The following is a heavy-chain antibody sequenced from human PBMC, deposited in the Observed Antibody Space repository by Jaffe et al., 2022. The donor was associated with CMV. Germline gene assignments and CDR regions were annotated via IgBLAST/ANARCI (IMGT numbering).Heavy chain of an antibody. CDR3: ARGHLGRYSGSGGHDEEEQYYYYYYGMDV. Sequence: QVQLVQSGAEVKKPGASVKVSCKASGYTFTSYDINWVRQATGQGLEWMGWMNPNSGNTGYAQKFQGRVTMTRNTSISTAYMELSSLRSEDTAVYYCARGHLGRYSGSGGHDEEEQYYYYYYGMDVWGQGTTVTVSS. D-gene: IGHD5-12*01. CDR2: MNPNSGNT. J-gene: IGHJ6*02. V-gene: IGHV1-8*01. CDR1: GYTFTSYD.